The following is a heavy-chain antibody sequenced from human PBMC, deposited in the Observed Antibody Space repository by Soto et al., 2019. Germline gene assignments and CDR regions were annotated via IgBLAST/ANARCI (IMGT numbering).Heavy chain of an antibody. V-gene: IGHV1-69*02. CDR3: RGDLLLHGMDV. CDR2: IIPILGIA. Sequence: QVQLVQSGAEVKKPGSSVKVSCKASGGTFSSYTISWVRQAHGQGLEWMGRIIPILGIANYAQKFQGRVTITADKSTSTAYMELSSLRSEDTVVYYCRGDLLLHGMDVGGQGTTVTVSS. J-gene: IGHJ6*02. CDR1: GGTFSSYT. D-gene: IGHD3-3*01.